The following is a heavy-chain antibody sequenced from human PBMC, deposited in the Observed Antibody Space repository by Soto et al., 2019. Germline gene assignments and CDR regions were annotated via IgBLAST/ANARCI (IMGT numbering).Heavy chain of an antibody. J-gene: IGHJ6*02. V-gene: IGHV4-61*01. CDR2: IYYSWST. CDR3: VRGEIAAVFLDV. CDR1: GGSVSSGSYY. D-gene: IGHD6-13*01. Sequence: SETLSLTCTVSGGSVSSGSYYWSWIRQPPGKGLEWIGYIYYSWSTNYNPSLKSRVTISVDTSRNQFSLKLSSVTAADTAVYYCVRGEIAAVFLDVWGQGTTVTVSS.